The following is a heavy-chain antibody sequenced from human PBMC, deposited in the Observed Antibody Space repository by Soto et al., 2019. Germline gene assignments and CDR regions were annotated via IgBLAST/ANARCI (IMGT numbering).Heavy chain of an antibody. V-gene: IGHV4-59*08. CDR3: ARQSSLAAVVD. D-gene: IGHD6-13*01. CDR2: IYYTGST. J-gene: IGHJ4*02. CDR1: GDSISGYS. Sequence: PSETLSLTCTVSGDSISGYSWSWIRQPPGKGLEWIGYIYYTGSTNYSPSLMSRVTKSVDTSKNQFSLKLSSVTAADTAVYYCARQSSLAAVVDWGQGTLVTVSS.